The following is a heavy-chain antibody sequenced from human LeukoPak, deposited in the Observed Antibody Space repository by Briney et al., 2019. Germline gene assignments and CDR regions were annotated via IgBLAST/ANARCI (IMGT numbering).Heavy chain of an antibody. J-gene: IGHJ4*02. Sequence: SGGSLRLSCAASGFTFSSYAMSWVRQTPGKGLEWVSGISGSGGTTYYADSVKGRFTISRDNSKNTLYLQINSLRAEDTAVYSCAKHWFYDILTGYSPHFDYWGQGTLVTVSS. CDR3: AKHWFYDILTGYSPHFDY. CDR2: ISGSGGTT. V-gene: IGHV3-23*01. D-gene: IGHD3-9*01. CDR1: GFTFSSYA.